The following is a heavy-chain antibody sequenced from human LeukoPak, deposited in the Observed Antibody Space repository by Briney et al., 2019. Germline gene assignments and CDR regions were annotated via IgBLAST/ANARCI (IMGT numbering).Heavy chain of an antibody. Sequence: GGXXXXXCAASGFTFSDFWMNWVRQAPGKGLEWVASIKQDGSEKYYVDSVKGRFSISRDNAKNSLHLQMNSLRAEDTAVYYCARDHTVDGLVFDYWGQGILVTVSS. J-gene: IGHJ4*02. V-gene: IGHV3-7*01. D-gene: IGHD6-19*01. CDR2: IKQDGSEK. CDR3: ARDHTVDGLVFDY. CDR1: GFTFSDFW.